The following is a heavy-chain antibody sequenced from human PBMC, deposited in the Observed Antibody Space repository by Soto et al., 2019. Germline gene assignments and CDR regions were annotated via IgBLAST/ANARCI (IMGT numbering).Heavy chain of an antibody. CDR3: ATATVSSFWFDS. CDR1: GGSFSGHY. V-gene: IGHV4-34*01. J-gene: IGHJ5*01. D-gene: IGHD4-4*01. Sequence: SETLSLTCAVYGGSFSGHYWSWVRQSPGKGLEWIGGINNSGTTNYNSSLKSRVSIELDTSKKQFSLRLASVTVADTAVYFCATATVSSFWFDSWGQGTLVTVS. CDR2: INNSGTT.